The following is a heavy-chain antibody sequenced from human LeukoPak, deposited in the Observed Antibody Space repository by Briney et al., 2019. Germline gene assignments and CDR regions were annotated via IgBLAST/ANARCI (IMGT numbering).Heavy chain of an antibody. CDR1: GFTFSSYS. Sequence: GGSLRLSCAASGFTFSSYSMNWVRQAPGKGLEWVSSISSSSSYIYYADSVKGRFTISRDNAKNSPYLQMNSLRAEDTAVYYCARDRVYYDSSGYHGSWGQGTLVTVSS. J-gene: IGHJ5*02. CDR2: ISSSSSYI. D-gene: IGHD3-22*01. V-gene: IGHV3-21*01. CDR3: ARDRVYYDSSGYHGS.